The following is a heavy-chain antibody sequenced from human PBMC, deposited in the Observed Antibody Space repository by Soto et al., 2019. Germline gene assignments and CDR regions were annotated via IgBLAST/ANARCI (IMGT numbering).Heavy chain of an antibody. CDR1: GFGFADGW. Sequence: EVHLVESGGGLVKPGGSLRLSCAASGFGFADGWMSWVRQAPGKGLEWVGRVKSKISGGTTDYGAPVEGRFTISRDDSKNTLYLQMNSLKTEDTAVYYCTTIEAGTGYWGQGTLVSVSS. CDR3: TTIEAGTGY. D-gene: IGHD6-19*01. CDR2: VKSKISGGTT. V-gene: IGHV3-15*01. J-gene: IGHJ4*02.